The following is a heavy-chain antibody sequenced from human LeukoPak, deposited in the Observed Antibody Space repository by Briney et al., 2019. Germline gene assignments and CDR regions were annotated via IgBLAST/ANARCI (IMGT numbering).Heavy chain of an antibody. J-gene: IGHJ4*02. Sequence: SETLSLTCTVSGGSISSYYWGWIRQPPGKGLEWIGYIYYSGGTNYNPSLKSRVTISVDTSKNQFSLKLSSVTAADTAVYYCARARRDSMVRGAVDYWGQGTLVTVSS. CDR2: IYYSGGT. CDR1: GGSISSYY. CDR3: ARARRDSMVRGAVDY. D-gene: IGHD3-10*01. V-gene: IGHV4-59*01.